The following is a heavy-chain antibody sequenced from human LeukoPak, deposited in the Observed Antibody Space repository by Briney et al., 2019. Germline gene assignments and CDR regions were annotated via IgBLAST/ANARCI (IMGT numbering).Heavy chain of an antibody. CDR1: GFIVNDHA. Sequence: PGGSLRLSCVASGFIVNDHAMHWVRQTPGKGLEWVAGVFWNGVDKGYADSVKGRFTISRDNAKNTLYLHMNSLRAEDTAVYYCARFYGGSALDNWGQGTMVTVSS. CDR3: ARFYGGSALDN. V-gene: IGHV3-9*01. J-gene: IGHJ3*02. CDR2: VFWNGVDK. D-gene: IGHD3-16*01.